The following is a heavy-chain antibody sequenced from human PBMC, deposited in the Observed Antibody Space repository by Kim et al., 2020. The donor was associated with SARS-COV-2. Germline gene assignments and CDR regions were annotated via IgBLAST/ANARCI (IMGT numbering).Heavy chain of an antibody. Sequence: TPSLKSQITISVDPSKNQCSLRLSSVTAADTAVYYCARHRYSYGSYYFDYWGQGTLVTVSS. CDR3: ARHRYSYGSYYFDY. V-gene: IGHV4-59*08. D-gene: IGHD5-18*01. J-gene: IGHJ4*02.